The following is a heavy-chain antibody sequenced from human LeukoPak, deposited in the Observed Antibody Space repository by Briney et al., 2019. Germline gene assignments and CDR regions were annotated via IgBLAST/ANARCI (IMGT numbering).Heavy chain of an antibody. CDR1: GGSISSGGYY. D-gene: IGHD3-22*01. CDR3: ARERPMYDDSGSFDY. Sequence: SETLSLTCTVSGGSISSGGYYWSWIRQHPGKGLEWLGYIYYSESTYYNPSVKSRVTISVDTSKNQSSLKLSSVTAPGTAVYYWARERPMYDDSGSFDYWGQGTLVTVSS. V-gene: IGHV4-31*02. CDR2: IYYSEST. J-gene: IGHJ4*02.